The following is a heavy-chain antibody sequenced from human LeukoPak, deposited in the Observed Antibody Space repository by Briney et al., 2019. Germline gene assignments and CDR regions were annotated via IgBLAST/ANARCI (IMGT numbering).Heavy chain of an antibody. CDR1: GDSISSYY. J-gene: IGHJ4*02. D-gene: IGHD3-10*01. V-gene: IGHV4-59*01. Sequence: PSETLSLTCTVSGDSISSYYWNWVRQPPGKGLEWIGYIYYSGSTNCNPPLKSRVTISIDTSKNQFSLKLRSVTAADTAVYYCAREVPIVRGLRWDYWGQGTLVTVSS. CDR2: IYYSGST. CDR3: AREVPIVRGLRWDY.